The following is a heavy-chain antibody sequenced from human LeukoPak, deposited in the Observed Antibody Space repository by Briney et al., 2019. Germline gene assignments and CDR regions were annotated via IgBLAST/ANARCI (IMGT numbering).Heavy chain of an antibody. CDR3: GKTDIYFNPIDY. V-gene: IGHV4-4*02. D-gene: IGHD3-9*01. J-gene: IGHJ4*02. Sequence: SGTLSLTCAVSGVSISSSEWWIWVRQPPGQGLEWIGEFHRAGRTRHNPSLKSRVTISMDYSKNQFSLKLTSVTAADTAIYYCGKTDIYFNPIDYWGPGSLVTVSS. CDR1: GVSISSSEW. CDR2: FHRAGRT.